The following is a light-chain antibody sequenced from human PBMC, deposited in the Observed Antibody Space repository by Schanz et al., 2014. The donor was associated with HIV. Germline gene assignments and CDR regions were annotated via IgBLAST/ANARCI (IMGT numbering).Light chain of an antibody. CDR3: QQYDSSPP. CDR2: GAF. J-gene: IGKJ1*01. CDR1: QSISNN. Sequence: EIVMTQSPATLYVSPGEGATLSCRASQSISNNLAWYQHKPGQAPRLLIYGAFTRATGIPVRFSGRGSGTEFTLTISGLQSEDFALYYCQQYDSSPPFGQGTKVEIK. V-gene: IGKV3-15*01.